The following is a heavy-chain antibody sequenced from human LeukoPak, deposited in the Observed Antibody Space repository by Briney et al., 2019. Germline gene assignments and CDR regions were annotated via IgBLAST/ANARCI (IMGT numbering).Heavy chain of an antibody. CDR3: ASDQTYYYYMDV. CDR1: GGSISSSSYY. V-gene: IGHV4-39*07. Sequence: PSETLSLTCTVSGGSISSSSYYWGWIRQPPGKGLEWIGSIYYSGSTYYNPSLKSRVTISVDTSKNQFSLKLSSVTAADTAVYYCASDQTYYYYMDVWGKGTTVTVSS. CDR2: IYYSGST. J-gene: IGHJ6*03.